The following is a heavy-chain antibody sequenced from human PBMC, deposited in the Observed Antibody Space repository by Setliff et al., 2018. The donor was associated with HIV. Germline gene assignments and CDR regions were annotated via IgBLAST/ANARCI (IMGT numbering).Heavy chain of an antibody. D-gene: IGHD1-26*01. CDR3: ARGGWELVSCYDY. CDR2: IYHSGST. Sequence: SETLSLTCTVSGGSISSSSYYWGWIRQPPGKGLEWIGEIYHSGSTNYNPSLKSRLTISVDKSNNQFSLKLSSVTAADTAVYYCARGGWELVSCYDYWGQGTLVTVSS. V-gene: IGHV4-39*07. CDR1: GGSISSSSYY. J-gene: IGHJ4*02.